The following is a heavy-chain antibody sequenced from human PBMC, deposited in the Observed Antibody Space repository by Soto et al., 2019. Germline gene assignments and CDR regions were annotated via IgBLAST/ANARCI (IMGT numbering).Heavy chain of an antibody. CDR1: GFTFSSYG. Sequence: PGGSLRLSCAASGFTFSSYGMHWGRQATGKGLEWVAVILYDGTKKYYADSMKGRLTISRDNSKNTLYLQMNSLRAEDTAVYYCAKDRGGLRWSEEHYYFDYWGQGTLFTISS. J-gene: IGHJ4*02. D-gene: IGHD4-17*01. CDR3: AKDRGGLRWSEEHYYFDY. V-gene: IGHV3-30*18. CDR2: ILYDGTKK.